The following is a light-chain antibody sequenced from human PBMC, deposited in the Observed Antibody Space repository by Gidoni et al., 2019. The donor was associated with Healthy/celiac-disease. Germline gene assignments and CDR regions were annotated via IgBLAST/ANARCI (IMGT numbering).Light chain of an antibody. CDR1: QSISSW. CDR3: QQYNSSWT. Sequence: DIQMTQSPSTLSASVGDRVTITCRASQSISSWLAWYQQKPGKAPKLLIYKASSLESGVPSRFSGSGSGTEFTLTISSLQPDDFAPYYCQQYNSSWTFXQXTKVEIK. CDR2: KAS. J-gene: IGKJ1*01. V-gene: IGKV1-5*03.